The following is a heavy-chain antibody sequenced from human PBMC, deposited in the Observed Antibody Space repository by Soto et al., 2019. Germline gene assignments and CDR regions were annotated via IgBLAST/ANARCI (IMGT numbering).Heavy chain of an antibody. CDR1: GFTFSSYC. V-gene: IGHV3-74*01. CDR2: INSAGSST. D-gene: IGHD6-19*01. Sequence: EVQLVESGGGLVEPGGSLRLSCAASGFTFSSYCMHWVRQAPGKGLVWVARINSAGSSTNYADTVKGRRTISTYIAKNTVYLQVTTLSYEDTALYYCAIGATIGWSRPFDYLSHGSLVTVSS. J-gene: IGHJ4*01. CDR3: AIGATIGWSRPFDY.